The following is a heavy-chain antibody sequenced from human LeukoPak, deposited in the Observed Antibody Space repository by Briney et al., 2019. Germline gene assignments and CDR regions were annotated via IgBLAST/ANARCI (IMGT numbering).Heavy chain of an antibody. CDR1: GYSISSGYY. D-gene: IGHD3-9*01. CDR3: ARGEDYDILTGYYAPQAFDI. J-gene: IGHJ3*02. V-gene: IGHV4-38-2*02. Sequence: SETLSLTCTVSGYSISSGYYWGWIRQPPGKGLEWIGSIYHSGSTYYNPSLKSRVTISVDTSKNQFSLKLSSVTAADTAVYYCARGEDYDILTGYYAPQAFDIWGQGTMVTVSS. CDR2: IYHSGST.